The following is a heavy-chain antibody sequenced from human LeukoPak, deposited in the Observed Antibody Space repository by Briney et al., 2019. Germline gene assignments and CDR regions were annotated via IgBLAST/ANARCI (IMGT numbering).Heavy chain of an antibody. D-gene: IGHD2-15*01. CDR1: GGSFSGYY. J-gene: IGHJ5*02. CDR2: INHSGST. Sequence: PSETLSLTCAVYGGSFSGYYWSWIRQPPGKGLEWIGEINHSGSTKYNPSLKSRVTISVDTSKNQFSLKLSSVTAADTAVYYCARGNVVVVAATRRYNWFDPWGQGTLVTVSS. CDR3: ARGNVVVVAATRRYNWFDP. V-gene: IGHV4-34*01.